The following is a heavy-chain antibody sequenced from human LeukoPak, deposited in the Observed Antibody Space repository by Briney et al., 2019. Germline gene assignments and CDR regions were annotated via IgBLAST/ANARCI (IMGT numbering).Heavy chain of an antibody. CDR2: IYYSGST. CDR3: ARLARHWFDP. J-gene: IGHJ5*02. D-gene: IGHD6-6*01. CDR1: GGSISSYY. V-gene: IGHV4-59*08. Sequence: SETLSLTRTVSGGSISSYYWSWIRQPPGKGLEWIGYIYYSGSTNYNPSLKSRVTISVDTSKNQFSLKLSSVTAADTAVYYCARLARHWFDPWGQGTLVTVSS.